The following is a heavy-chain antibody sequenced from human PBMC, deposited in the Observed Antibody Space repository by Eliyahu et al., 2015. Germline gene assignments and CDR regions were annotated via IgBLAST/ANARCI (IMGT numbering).Heavy chain of an antibody. V-gene: IGHV1-46*02. D-gene: IGHD1/OR15-1a*01. CDR1: GYVFNKFX. CDR2: XNPSGGST. J-gene: IGHJ4*02. Sequence: QVQLVQSGAEVKKPGASVKVSCKPSGYVFNKFXIHWVRQAPGQGLEWLGIXNPSGGSTTYAQKFRDRITMTTDTSTGIVEMNLSSLRPDDTAMYYCARAKTILEHGNEYWGPGTLVTVSS. CDR3: ARAKTILEHGNEY.